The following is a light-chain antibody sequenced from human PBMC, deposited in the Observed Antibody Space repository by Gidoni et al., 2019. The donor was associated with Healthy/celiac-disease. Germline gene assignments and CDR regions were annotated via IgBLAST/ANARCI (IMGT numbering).Light chain of an antibody. V-gene: IGKV1-6*01. CDR2: AAS. J-gene: IGKJ4*01. Sequence: AIQMTQSPSSLSASVGDRVTINCRASQGIRNDLGWYQQKPGKAPKLLIYAASSLQSGVPSRFSGSGSGTDFTLTISSLQPEDFATYYCLQDYNYPLTFXGXTKVEIK. CDR3: LQDYNYPLT. CDR1: QGIRND.